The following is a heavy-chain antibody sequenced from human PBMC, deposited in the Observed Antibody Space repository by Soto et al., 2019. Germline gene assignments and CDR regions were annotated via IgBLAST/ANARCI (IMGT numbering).Heavy chain of an antibody. CDR1: GFTFSGYA. D-gene: IGHD3-22*01. V-gene: IGHV3-21*04. Sequence: PGGSLRLSCATSGFTFSGYALNWVRQAPGKGLEWVSSISGSGSYIYYADSVEGRFTISRDNAKESVFLEMSSLRAEDTAIYYCAKDQSNSNPLYYFDFWGPGTLVTVSS. CDR3: AKDQSNSNPLYYFDF. CDR2: ISGSGSYI. J-gene: IGHJ4*02.